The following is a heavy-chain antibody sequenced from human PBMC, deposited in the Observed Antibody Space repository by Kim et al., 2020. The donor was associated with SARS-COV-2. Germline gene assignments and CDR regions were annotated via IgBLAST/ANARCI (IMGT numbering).Heavy chain of an antibody. J-gene: IGHJ6*02. Sequence: ASVKVSCKASGYTFTSYGISWVRQAPGQGLEWMGWISAYNGNTNYAQKLQGRVTMTTDTSTSTAYMELRSLRSDDTAVYYCAGGFGRYSSGWYRRNYYYGMDVWGQGTTVTVSS. CDR1: GYTFTSYG. CDR3: AGGFGRYSSGWYRRNYYYGMDV. CDR2: ISAYNGNT. D-gene: IGHD6-19*01. V-gene: IGHV1-18*01.